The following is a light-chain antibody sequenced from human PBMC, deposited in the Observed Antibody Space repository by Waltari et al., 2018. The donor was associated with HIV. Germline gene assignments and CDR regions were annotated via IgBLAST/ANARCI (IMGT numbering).Light chain of an antibody. CDR1: NSNIGNNF. CDR3: GSWDDKLSHWV. Sequence: QPVLTQPPSASRSPGQRVLMSCSGTNSNIGNNFVSWFQQVPGGAPKHVIYRNDQRPTGVPARISADKSGTSASLVITGLQSDDEAVYYCGSWDDKLSHWVFGGCTKLTV. CDR2: RND. V-gene: IGLV1-47*01. J-gene: IGLJ3*02.